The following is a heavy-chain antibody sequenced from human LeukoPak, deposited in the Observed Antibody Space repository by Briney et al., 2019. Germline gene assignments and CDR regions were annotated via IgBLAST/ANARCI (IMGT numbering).Heavy chain of an antibody. CDR3: ATPLGTGPYYFDY. Sequence: ASVKVSCKVSGYTLTELSMHWVRQAPGKGLEWMGGFDPEDGETIYAQKFQGRVTMTEDTSTDTAYMEPSSLRSEDTAVYYCATPLGTGPYYFDYWGQGTLVTVSS. CDR2: FDPEDGET. V-gene: IGHV1-24*01. J-gene: IGHJ4*02. D-gene: IGHD3/OR15-3a*01. CDR1: GYTLTELS.